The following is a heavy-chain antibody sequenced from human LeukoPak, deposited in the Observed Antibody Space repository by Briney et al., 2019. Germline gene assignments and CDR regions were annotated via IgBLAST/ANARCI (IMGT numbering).Heavy chain of an antibody. J-gene: IGHJ4*02. CDR3: AREIAAAGVAYDY. CDR2: IIPIFGTA. Sequence: GASVKVSCKASGGTFSSYAISWVRQAPGQGLEWMGRIIPIFGTADYAQKFQGRVTITTDESTSTAYMELSSLRSEDTAVYYCAREIAAAGVAYDYWGRGTLVTVSS. V-gene: IGHV1-69*05. CDR1: GGTFSSYA. D-gene: IGHD6-13*01.